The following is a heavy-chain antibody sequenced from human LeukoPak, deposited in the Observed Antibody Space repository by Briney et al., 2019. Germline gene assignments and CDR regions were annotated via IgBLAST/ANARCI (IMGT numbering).Heavy chain of an antibody. Sequence: PSETLTLICAVYGGSFSGYYWSWLRQPPGKGLEWIGEINHSGSTNYNPSLKSRVTISVDTSKNQFSLKLSSVTAADTAVYYCARGYYYLDPWGQGTLVTVSS. CDR2: INHSGST. J-gene: IGHJ5*02. CDR1: GGSFSGYY. CDR3: ARGYYYLDP. D-gene: IGHD3-10*01. V-gene: IGHV4-34*01.